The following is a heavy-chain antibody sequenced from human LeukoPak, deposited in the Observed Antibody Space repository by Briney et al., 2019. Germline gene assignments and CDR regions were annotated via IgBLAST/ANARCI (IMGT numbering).Heavy chain of an antibody. J-gene: IGHJ4*02. D-gene: IGHD3-10*01. Sequence: ASVKVSCKASGYTLTSYAMNWVRQAPGQGLEWMGWINTNTGNPTYAQGFTGRFVFSLDTSVSTAYLQISSLKAEDTAVYYCAGDQGWFGELSFDYWGQGTLVTVSS. CDR2: INTNTGNP. CDR1: GYTLTSYA. CDR3: AGDQGWFGELSFDY. V-gene: IGHV7-4-1*02.